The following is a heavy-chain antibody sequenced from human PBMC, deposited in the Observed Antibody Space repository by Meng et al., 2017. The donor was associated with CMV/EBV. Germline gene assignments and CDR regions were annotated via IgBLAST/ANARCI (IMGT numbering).Heavy chain of an antibody. J-gene: IGHJ4*02. CDR2: IYYSGST. D-gene: IGHD1-14*01. CDR1: GGSISSGDYY. V-gene: IGHV4-30-4*08. Sequence: QVQLEEPGPGMVKPSQTSSLTCTVSGGSISSGDYYWSWIRQPPGKGLEWIGYIYYSGSTYYNPSLKSRVTISVDTSKNQFSLKLSSVTAADTAVYYCARVTSRVAGAFDYWGQGTLVTVSS. CDR3: ARVTSRVAGAFDY.